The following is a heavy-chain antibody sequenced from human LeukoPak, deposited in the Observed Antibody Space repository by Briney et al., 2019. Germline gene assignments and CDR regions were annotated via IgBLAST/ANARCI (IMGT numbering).Heavy chain of an antibody. V-gene: IGHV3-7*05. J-gene: IGHJ4*02. CDR3: ARGTDSSGYPGDY. Sequence: GGSLRVSCTASGFTFGDYALSWVRQAPGKGLEWVANIKRDGSEKYYVDSVKGRFTISRDNAKNSLYLQMNSLRAEDTAVYYCARGTDSSGYPGDYWGQGTLVTVSS. D-gene: IGHD3-22*01. CDR2: IKRDGSEK. CDR1: GFTFGDYA.